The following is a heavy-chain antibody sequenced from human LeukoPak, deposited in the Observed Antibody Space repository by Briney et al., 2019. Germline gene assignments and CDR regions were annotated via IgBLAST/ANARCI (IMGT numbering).Heavy chain of an antibody. CDR1: GFTFSSYA. CDR2: ISGGGGST. D-gene: IGHD3-10*01. V-gene: IGHV3-23*01. CDR3: AKAQGAGRYYGATRYYSGMAV. J-gene: IGHJ6*02. Sequence: GGSLRLSCAASGFTFSSYAMSWVRQAPGKGLEWVSAISGGGGSTYYADSVKGRFTISRDNSKNTLYLQMNSPRAEDTAVDYCAKAQGAGRYYGATRYYSGMAVWGQGPTVTVSS.